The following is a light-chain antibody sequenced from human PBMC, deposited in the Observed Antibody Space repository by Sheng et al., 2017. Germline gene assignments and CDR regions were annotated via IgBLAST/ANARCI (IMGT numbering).Light chain of an antibody. Sequence: EIVLTQSPGTLSLSPGERATLSCRASQSVGSSYLAWYQHKPGQAPRLLIYGASSRASGIPDRISGSGSGTDFTLTISRLEPEDFAVYYCQQYSRSPPWTFGQGTKVEI. CDR1: QSVGSSY. V-gene: IGKV3-20*01. CDR3: QQYSRSPPWT. CDR2: GAS. J-gene: IGKJ1*01.